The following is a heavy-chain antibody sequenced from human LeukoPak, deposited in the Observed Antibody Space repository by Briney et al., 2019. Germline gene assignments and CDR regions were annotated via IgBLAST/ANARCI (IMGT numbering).Heavy chain of an antibody. J-gene: IGHJ5*02. CDR1: GGSFSGYY. CDR3: ARVSSARIMITFGGAARNWFDP. CDR2: INHSGGT. V-gene: IGHV4-34*01. Sequence: SETLSLTCAVYGGSFSGYYWSWIRQPPGKGLEWIGEINHSGGTNYNPSLKSRVTISVDTSKNQFSLKLSSVTAADTAVYYCARVSSARIMITFGGAARNWFDPWGQGTLVTVSS. D-gene: IGHD3-16*01.